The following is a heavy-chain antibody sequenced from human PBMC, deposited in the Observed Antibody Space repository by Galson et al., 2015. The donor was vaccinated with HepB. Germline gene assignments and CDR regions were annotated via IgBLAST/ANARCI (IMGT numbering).Heavy chain of an antibody. D-gene: IGHD2-15*01. CDR1: GDSVSRNSAA. CDR3: AREEEGRRSPLHFDL. J-gene: IGHJ4*02. V-gene: IGHV6-1*01. CDR2: TYYRSKWYN. Sequence: CAISGDSVSRNSAAWNWIRRSPSRGLEWLGRTYYRSKWYNDYGVSVQSRITINPDTSKNQFSLQLNSVTPEDTAVYYCAREEEGRRSPLHFDLWGQGTLVTVSS.